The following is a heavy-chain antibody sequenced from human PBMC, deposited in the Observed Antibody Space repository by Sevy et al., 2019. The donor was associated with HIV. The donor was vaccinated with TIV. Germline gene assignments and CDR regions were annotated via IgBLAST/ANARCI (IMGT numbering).Heavy chain of an antibody. CDR2: IHHSGIT. J-gene: IGHJ4*02. V-gene: IGHV4-38-2*02. CDR1: GYSIRNGYY. Sequence: SETLSLTCTVSGYSIRNGYYWAWIRQPPGKGLEWIGSIHHSGITHYNPSLKSRVIFSVDTSKNQVSLELSSVTAADTAMYYCARDRKYPLYYFDYWGQGILVTVSS. D-gene: IGHD6-6*01. CDR3: ARDRKYPLYYFDY.